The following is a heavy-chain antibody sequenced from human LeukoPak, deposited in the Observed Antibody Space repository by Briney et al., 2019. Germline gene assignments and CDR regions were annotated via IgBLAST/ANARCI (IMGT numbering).Heavy chain of an antibody. CDR1: GVTLSSYS. Sequence: GGSPRHSCVAPGVTLSSYSLNWGRPAPGEGPEWGSYIRSSSSSTIYCADSVKGRFTISRDNAKNSLYLQMNSLRDEDTAVYYCARDLLLWFGELLSGSDYWGQGTLVTVSS. CDR3: ARDLLLWFGELLSGSDY. D-gene: IGHD3-10*01. J-gene: IGHJ4*02. CDR2: IRSSSSSTI. V-gene: IGHV3-48*02.